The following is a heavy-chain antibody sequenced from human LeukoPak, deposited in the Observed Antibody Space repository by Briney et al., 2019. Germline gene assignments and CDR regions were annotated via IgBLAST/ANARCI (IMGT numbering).Heavy chain of an antibody. V-gene: IGHV3-33*01. CDR1: GFTFNTYA. CDR2: IWYDGSNK. J-gene: IGHJ3*02. D-gene: IGHD6-19*01. Sequence: GSLRLSCAASGFTFNTYAMHWVRQAPGKGLEWVAVIWYDGSNKYYVDSLKGRFTISRDNSKNTLYLQMNTLRAEDTAVYYCARNILPWSSGWYVTAAFDIWGQGTMVTVSS. CDR3: ARNILPWSSGWYVTAAFDI.